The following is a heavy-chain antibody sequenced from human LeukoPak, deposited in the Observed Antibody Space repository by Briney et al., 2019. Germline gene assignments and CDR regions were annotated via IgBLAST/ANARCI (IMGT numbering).Heavy chain of an antibody. Sequence: ASVKVSCKASGYTFTSYGISWVRQAPGQGLEWIGRINPDSGGTNSAQKFQGRVTVTRDTSISTTYMELSSLRSDDTAVYYCARAKEKSIAARYFDYWGQGTLVTVSS. V-gene: IGHV1-2*06. CDR1: GYTFTSYG. D-gene: IGHD6-6*01. J-gene: IGHJ4*02. CDR2: INPDSGGT. CDR3: ARAKEKSIAARYFDY.